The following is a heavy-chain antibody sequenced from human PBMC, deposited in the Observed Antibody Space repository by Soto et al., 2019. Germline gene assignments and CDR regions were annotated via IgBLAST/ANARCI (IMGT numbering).Heavy chain of an antibody. V-gene: IGHV1-8*01. J-gene: IGHJ5*02. CDR1: GYTFTSYD. CDR3: ARGADNWNDGYWFDP. CDR2: MNHNNGNT. Sequence: QVQLVQSGAEVKKPGASVKVSCKASGYTFTSYDINWVRQATGQGLEWMGRMNHNNGNTAYAQKFQGRVTMTRTTSISTAYMELSSLRSEDTAVYYCARGADNWNDGYWFDPWGQGTLVTVSS. D-gene: IGHD1-1*01.